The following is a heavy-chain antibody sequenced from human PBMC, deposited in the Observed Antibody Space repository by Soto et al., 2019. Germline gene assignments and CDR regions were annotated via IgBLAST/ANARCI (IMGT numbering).Heavy chain of an antibody. CDR2: ISDDGSNK. D-gene: IGHD2-2*01. V-gene: IGHV3-30-3*01. CDR1: GFTFSTFA. Sequence: QVQLVESGGGVVQPGRSLRLSCAASGFTFSTFALHWVRQAPGKGLEWVAVISDDGSNKYYADSVKGRFTISRDNSKKTLYLQMNGLRAEDTAVYYCARGYCSSTSCFYGMDVWGQGTTVTVSS. CDR3: ARGYCSSTSCFYGMDV. J-gene: IGHJ6*02.